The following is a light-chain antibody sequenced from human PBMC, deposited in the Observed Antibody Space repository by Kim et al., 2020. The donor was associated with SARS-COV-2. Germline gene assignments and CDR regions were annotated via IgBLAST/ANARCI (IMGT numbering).Light chain of an antibody. CDR1: QGVGSN. CDR2: DAS. J-gene: IGKJ4*01. CDR3: QQYNNWPLLLT. Sequence: TVMTQSPATLSVSPGERVTLSCRASQGVGSNLAWYQQKPGQAPRLLIYDASTRATGIPARVSGSGSGTEFTLTISSLQSEDVAVYYCQQYNNWPLLLTFGGGTKVDIK. V-gene: IGKV3-15*01.